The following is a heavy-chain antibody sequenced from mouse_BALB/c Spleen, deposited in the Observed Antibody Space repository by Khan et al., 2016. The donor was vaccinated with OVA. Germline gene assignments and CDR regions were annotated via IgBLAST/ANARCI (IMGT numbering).Heavy chain of an antibody. CDR3: ARQPYYHYNVMDY. D-gene: IGHD2-10*01. CDR2: IWSDGST. V-gene: IGHV2-6-1*01. CDR1: GFSLTNYG. Sequence: VQRVESGPGLVAPSQSLSITCTLSGFSLTNYGIHWVRQPPGKGLEWLVVIWSDGSTTYNSALKSRLTISKDNSKSQVFLKMNSLQTDDTAMYFCARQPYYHYNVMDYWGQGTSVTVSS. J-gene: IGHJ4*01.